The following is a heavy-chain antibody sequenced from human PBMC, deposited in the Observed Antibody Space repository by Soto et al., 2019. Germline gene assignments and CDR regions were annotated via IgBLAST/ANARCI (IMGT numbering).Heavy chain of an antibody. CDR2: ISSGGSSK. CDR1: GFTFGDYY. Sequence: PGGSLRLSCAASGFTFGDYYMSWIRQAPGKGLEWVSYISSGGSSKYYTESVKGRFTISRDLAKNSVYLQMNNLTADDTGVYYCARGGGGGLFDPWGQGSLVTVSS. V-gene: IGHV3-11*04. J-gene: IGHJ5*02. D-gene: IGHD2-21*01. CDR3: ARGGGGGLFDP.